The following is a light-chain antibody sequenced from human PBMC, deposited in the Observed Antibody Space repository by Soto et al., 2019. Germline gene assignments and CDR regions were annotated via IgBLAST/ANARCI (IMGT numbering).Light chain of an antibody. CDR1: QGITND. Sequence: SSLSASVGDRVIITCRASQGITNDLGWYQQKPGSAPKLLVYRASILHSGVASRFSGSGSGTDFTLTISSLQPEDVATYYCQQDYDYPLTFGGWTKVDIK. J-gene: IGKJ4*01. CDR2: RAS. V-gene: IGKV1-6*01. CDR3: QQDYDYPLT.